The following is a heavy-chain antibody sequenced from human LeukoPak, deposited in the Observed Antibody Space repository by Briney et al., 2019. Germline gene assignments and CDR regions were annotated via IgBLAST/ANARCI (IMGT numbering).Heavy chain of an antibody. CDR3: ARSIGAAYFDN. V-gene: IGHV3-21*01. Sequence: GGSLTPSCAGSGFTFSSYTMNWVRQAPGKGLEWVSFISSGSNDIYYADSVKGRFTISRDNAKNSLYLEMNSLRAEDTAVYYCARSIGAAYFDNWGQR. CDR2: ISSGSNDI. CDR1: GFTFSSYT. J-gene: IGHJ4*02. D-gene: IGHD6-25*01.